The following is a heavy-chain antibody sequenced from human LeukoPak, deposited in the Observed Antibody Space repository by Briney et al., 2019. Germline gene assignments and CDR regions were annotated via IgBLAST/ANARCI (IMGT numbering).Heavy chain of an antibody. CDR3: ARARDGYNLDY. Sequence: GGSLRLSCAASGFTFSSYGMHWVRQAPGKGLEWVAVIWYDGSNKYYANSVKGRFSISRDNSKNTLYLQMNSLRAEDTAVYYCARARDGYNLDYWGQGTLVTVSS. J-gene: IGHJ4*02. CDR2: IWYDGSNK. CDR1: GFTFSSYG. V-gene: IGHV3-33*01. D-gene: IGHD5-24*01.